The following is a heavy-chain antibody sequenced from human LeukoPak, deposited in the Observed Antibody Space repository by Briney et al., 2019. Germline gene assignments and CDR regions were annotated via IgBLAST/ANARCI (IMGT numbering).Heavy chain of an antibody. CDR1: GFTFSSYG. D-gene: IGHD5-18*01. V-gene: IGHV3-23*01. CDR3: AKVGGGYSYAYSDY. Sequence: GGSLRLSCAASGFTFSSYGMSWVRQAPGKGLEWVSAISGSGGSTYYADSVKGRFTISRDNSKNTLYLQMNSLRAEDTALYYCAKVGGGYSYAYSDYWGQGTLVTVSS. CDR2: ISGSGGST. J-gene: IGHJ4*02.